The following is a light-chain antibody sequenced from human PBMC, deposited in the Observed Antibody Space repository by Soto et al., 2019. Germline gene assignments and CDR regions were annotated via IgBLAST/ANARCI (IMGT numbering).Light chain of an antibody. V-gene: IGLV1-44*01. Sequence: QLVLTQPPSASGTPGQRVTISCSGSSSNIGGNAVNWYQQLPGTPPKLLIYSNNQRPSGVPDRFSGSKSGTSASLAISGLQSEDEADYYCAAWDDRLNGYVFGTGTKVTVL. CDR3: AAWDDRLNGYV. J-gene: IGLJ1*01. CDR2: SNN. CDR1: SSNIGGNA.